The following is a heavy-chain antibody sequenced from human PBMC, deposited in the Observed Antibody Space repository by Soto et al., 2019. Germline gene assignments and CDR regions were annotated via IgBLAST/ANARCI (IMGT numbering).Heavy chain of an antibody. CDR3: ARSRGIAAEFDY. V-gene: IGHV1-69*01. Sequence: QVQLVQSGAEVKKPGSSVKVSCKSSGGTFSSYAISWVRQAPGQGLEWMGGIIPSFGTANYAQKFQGRVTITADESTSKAYMELSSVRSEDTAVYYCARSRGIAAEFDYWGQGTLVTVSS. D-gene: IGHD6-13*01. J-gene: IGHJ4*01. CDR2: IIPSFGTA. CDR1: GGTFSSYA.